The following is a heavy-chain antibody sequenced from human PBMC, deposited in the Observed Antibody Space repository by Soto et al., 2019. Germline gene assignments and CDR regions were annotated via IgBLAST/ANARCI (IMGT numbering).Heavy chain of an antibody. CDR1: GYTFSNYG. CDR3: ARGKVGGDSKY. V-gene: IGHV1-18*01. Sequence: QVQLVQSGAEVKKPGASVKVCCKASGYTFSNYGINWVRQAPGQGLEWMGWISGYIHNTKYAQKVQGRVTMTTDTSTSTAYMELRSLRSDDTAVYYCARGKVGGDSKYWGQGTLVTVSS. D-gene: IGHD2-21*02. CDR2: ISGYIHNT. J-gene: IGHJ4*02.